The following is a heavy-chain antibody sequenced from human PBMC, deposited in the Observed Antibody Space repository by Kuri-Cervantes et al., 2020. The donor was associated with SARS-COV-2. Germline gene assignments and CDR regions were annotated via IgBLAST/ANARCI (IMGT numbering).Heavy chain of an antibody. J-gene: IGHJ4*02. D-gene: IGHD1-14*01. CDR1: GYTFTGCY. CDR3: ARAGFVY. V-gene: IGHV1-2*04. CDR2: INPNSGGT. Sequence: ASVKVSCKASGYTFTGCYMHWVRQAPGQGLEWMGWINPNSGGTNYAQKFQGWVTMTRDTSISTVYMELSRLRSDDTAIYYCARAGFVYWGQGTLATVSS.